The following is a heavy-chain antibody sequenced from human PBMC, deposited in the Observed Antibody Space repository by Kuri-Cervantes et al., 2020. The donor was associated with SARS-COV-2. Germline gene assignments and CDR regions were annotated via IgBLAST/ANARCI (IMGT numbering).Heavy chain of an antibody. J-gene: IGHJ6*02. CDR1: GGSFSGYY. Sequence: SQTLSLTCAVYGGSFSGYYWSWIRQPPGKGLEWIGEINHSGSTNYNPSLKSRVTISVDTSKNQFSLKLSSVTAAGTAVYYCARGPIQTLWAPRYGMDVWGQGTTVTVSS. CDR3: ARGPIQTLWAPRYGMDV. V-gene: IGHV4-34*01. CDR2: INHSGST. D-gene: IGHD5-18*01.